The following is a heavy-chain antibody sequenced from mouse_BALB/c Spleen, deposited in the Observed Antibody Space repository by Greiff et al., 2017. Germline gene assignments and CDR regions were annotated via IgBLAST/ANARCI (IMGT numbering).Heavy chain of an antibody. J-gene: IGHJ4*01. CDR2: INSNGGST. Sequence: EVQVVESGGGLVKLGGSLKLSCAASGFTFSSYYMSWVRQTPEKRLELVAAINSNGGSTYSPDTVKGRFTISIDNAKNTMYLQMSSLRSEDTAMYYYARHHYDGEGYAMDYWGQGTSVTVSS. D-gene: IGHD2-3*01. V-gene: IGHV5-6-2*01. CDR1: GFTFSSYY. CDR3: ARHHYDGEGYAMDY.